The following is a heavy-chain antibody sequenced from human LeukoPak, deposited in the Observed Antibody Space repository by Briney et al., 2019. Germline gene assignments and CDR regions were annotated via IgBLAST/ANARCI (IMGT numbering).Heavy chain of an antibody. D-gene: IGHD2-2*01. CDR3: ARGRTGYHLLPTKKNYSYYYMDV. J-gene: IGHJ6*03. Sequence: PSETLSLTCTVSGGSISSSSYYWGWIRQPPGKGLEWIGSIYYSGSTYYNPSLKSRVTISVDTSKNQFALKLRSVTAADTAVYYCARGRTGYHLLPTKKNYSYYYMDVWGTGTTVTVSS. CDR2: IYYSGST. V-gene: IGHV4-39*06. CDR1: GGSISSSSYY.